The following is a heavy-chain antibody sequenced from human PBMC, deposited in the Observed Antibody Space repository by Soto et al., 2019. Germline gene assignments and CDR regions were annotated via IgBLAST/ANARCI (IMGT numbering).Heavy chain of an antibody. CDR2: IYYSGST. D-gene: IGHD3-3*01. Sequence: SETLSLTCTVSGGSISSSSYYWGWIRQPPGKGLEWIGSIYYSGSTYYNPSLKSRVTISVDTSKNQFSLKLSSVTAADTAVYYCARHNVAIFGAVIADWNWFDPWGQGTLVTVSS. CDR1: GGSISSSSYY. V-gene: IGHV4-39*01. J-gene: IGHJ5*02. CDR3: ARHNVAIFGAVIADWNWFDP.